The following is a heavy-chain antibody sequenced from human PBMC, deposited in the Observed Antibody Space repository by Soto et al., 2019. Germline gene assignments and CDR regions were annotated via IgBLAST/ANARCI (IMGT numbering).Heavy chain of an antibody. Sequence: QVQLVESGGGVVQPGRSLRLSCAASGFTFSSYAMHWVRQAPGKGLEWVAVISYDGSNKYYADSVKGRFTISRDNSKNTLYLQMNSLRAEDTAVYYCARVPGYAVAAHFDYWGQGTRVTVSS. D-gene: IGHD6-19*01. CDR2: ISYDGSNK. V-gene: IGHV3-30-3*01. CDR1: GFTFSSYA. CDR3: ARVPGYAVAAHFDY. J-gene: IGHJ4*02.